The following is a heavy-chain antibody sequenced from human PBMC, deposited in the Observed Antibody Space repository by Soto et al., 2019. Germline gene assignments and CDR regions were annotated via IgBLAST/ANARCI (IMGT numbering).Heavy chain of an antibody. CDR1: GYIFTDYY. CDR3: ACGYDRLSFDY. CDR2: INPNSGGT. J-gene: IGHJ4*02. V-gene: IGHV1-2*06. Sequence: ASVKVSCKASGYIFTDYYMHWVRQAPGQELGWMGRINPNSGGTNYAQKFQGRVTMTRDTSISTAYMELSSLRSEDTAVYYCACGYDRLSFDYWGQGTLVTVSS. D-gene: IGHD5-12*01.